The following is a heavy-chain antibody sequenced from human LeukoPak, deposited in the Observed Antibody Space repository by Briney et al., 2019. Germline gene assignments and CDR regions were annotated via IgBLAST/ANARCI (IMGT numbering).Heavy chain of an antibody. CDR3: ARGSARWFDP. V-gene: IGHV3-11*05. Sequence: GGSLRLSCAASGFTFSDSYMSWIRQAAGKGLEWISYISSTSSHTNYTDSVKGRFTISRDNAKRSLYLQMNSLRAEDTAVYYCARGSARWFDPWGQGTLVTVSS. CDR2: ISSTSSHT. CDR1: GFTFSDSY. J-gene: IGHJ5*02.